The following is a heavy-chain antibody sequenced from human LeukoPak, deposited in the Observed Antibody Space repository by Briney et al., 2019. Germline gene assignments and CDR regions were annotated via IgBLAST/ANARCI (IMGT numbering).Heavy chain of an antibody. CDR1: GFTFTSSA. CDR2: IVVGSGNT. Sequence: GASVKVSCKASGFTFTSSAVQWVRQARGQRREWIGWIVVGSGNTNYAQKFQQRVTITRDMSTSTAYMELSSLRSEDTAVYYCAAKEGTNDFCSGYYFDYWGQGTLVTVSS. V-gene: IGHV1-58*01. CDR3: AAKEGTNDFCSGYYFDY. D-gene: IGHD3-3*01. J-gene: IGHJ4*02.